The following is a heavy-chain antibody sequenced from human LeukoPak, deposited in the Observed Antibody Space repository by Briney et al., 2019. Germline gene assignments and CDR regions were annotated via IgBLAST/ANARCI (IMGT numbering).Heavy chain of an antibody. CDR3: ARDLVPAAIGPGGY. CDR2: IWYDGSNK. Sequence: PGGSLRLSCAASGFTFSTYAMSWVRQAPGKGLEWVAVIWYDGSNKYYADSVKGRFTISRDNSKNTLYLQMNSLRAEDTAVYYCARDLVPAAIGPGGYWGQGTLVTVSS. V-gene: IGHV3-33*08. J-gene: IGHJ4*02. D-gene: IGHD2-2*01. CDR1: GFTFSTYA.